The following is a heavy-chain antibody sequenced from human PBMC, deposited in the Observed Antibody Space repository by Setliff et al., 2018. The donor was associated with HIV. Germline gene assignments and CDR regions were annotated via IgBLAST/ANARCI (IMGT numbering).Heavy chain of an antibody. V-gene: IGHV1-69*10. Sequence: GASVKVSCKASGFTFNHYALSWVRQAPGQRPEWMGGTIPMSDIPNYAQNFQGRVTITADHSTTTTYMELSSLSSEDTAVYYCVRVGPWYYGRSGYLASWDYWGQGTQVTVPQ. CDR3: VRVGPWYYGRSGYLASWDY. J-gene: IGHJ4*02. CDR1: GFTFNHYA. CDR2: TIPMSDIP. D-gene: IGHD3-22*01.